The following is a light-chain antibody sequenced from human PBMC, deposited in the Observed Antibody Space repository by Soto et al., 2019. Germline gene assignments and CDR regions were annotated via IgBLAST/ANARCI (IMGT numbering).Light chain of an antibody. J-gene: IGLJ2*01. Sequence: QSVLTQSPSASASLGASVKLTCTLSSGHSSYAIAWHQQQPEKGPRYLMKVISDGNHIKGDGIPDRFSGSSSGAERYLTISSLQSEDEADYYCQTWGTGIHVVFGGGTKLTVL. CDR2: VISDGNH. CDR3: QTWGTGIHVV. V-gene: IGLV4-69*01. CDR1: SGHSSYA.